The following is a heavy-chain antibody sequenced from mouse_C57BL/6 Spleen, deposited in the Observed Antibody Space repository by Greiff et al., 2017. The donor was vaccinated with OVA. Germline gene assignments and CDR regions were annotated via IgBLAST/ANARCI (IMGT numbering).Heavy chain of an antibody. CDR3: AREGGGNYPYFDY. D-gene: IGHD2-1*01. CDR2: ISDGGSYT. V-gene: IGHV5-4*01. Sequence: DVKLVESGGGLVKPGGSLKLSCAASGFTFSSYAMSWVRQTPEKRLEWVATISDGGSYTYYPDNVKGRFTISRDNAKNNLYLQMSHLKSEDTAMYYCAREGGGNYPYFDYWGQGTTLTVSS. J-gene: IGHJ2*01. CDR1: GFTFSSYA.